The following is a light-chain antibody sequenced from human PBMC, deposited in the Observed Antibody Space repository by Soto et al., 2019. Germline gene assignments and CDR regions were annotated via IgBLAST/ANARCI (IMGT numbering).Light chain of an antibody. CDR2: EVS. Sequence: QSVLTQPASVSGSPGQSITISCTGTSSDVGGYDYVSWYQHHPGKAPKLTIYEVSNRPSGVSHRFSGSRSGNTASLTISGLQAEDEADYYCSSYTSGSTLYVFGTGTKVTVL. CDR3: SSYTSGSTLYV. CDR1: SSDVGGYDY. V-gene: IGLV2-14*01. J-gene: IGLJ1*01.